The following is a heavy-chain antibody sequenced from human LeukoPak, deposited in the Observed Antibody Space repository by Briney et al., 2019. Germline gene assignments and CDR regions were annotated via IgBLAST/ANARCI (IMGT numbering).Heavy chain of an antibody. CDR3: VPLTDGSVDQ. D-gene: IGHD3-10*01. CDR1: TFTVSTNY. J-gene: IGHJ4*02. Sequence: PGGSLRLSRAASTFTVSTNYTRCGRQSPGERLEWFSMIYSGGSPYYADSVKGRFTISRDNSKNILNLQMNSLRVEDTAVYYCVPLTDGSVDQWGQGTLVTVSS. CDR2: IYSGGSP. V-gene: IGHV3-66*01.